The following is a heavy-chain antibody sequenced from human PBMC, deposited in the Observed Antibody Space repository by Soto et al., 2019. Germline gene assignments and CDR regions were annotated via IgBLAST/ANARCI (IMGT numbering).Heavy chain of an antibody. Sequence: GGSLRLSCAASGFTFSSYAMSWVRQAPGKGLEWVSAISGSGGSTYYADSVKGRFTISRDNSKNTLYRQMNSLRAEDTAVYYCAKAPYSSSWYQIDYWGQGTLVTVSS. D-gene: IGHD6-13*01. CDR3: AKAPYSSSWYQIDY. J-gene: IGHJ4*02. CDR1: GFTFSSYA. CDR2: ISGSGGST. V-gene: IGHV3-23*01.